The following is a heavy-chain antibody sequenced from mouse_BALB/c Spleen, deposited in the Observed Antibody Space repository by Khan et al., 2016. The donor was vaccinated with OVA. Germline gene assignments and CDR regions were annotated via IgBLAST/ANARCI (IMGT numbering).Heavy chain of an antibody. CDR1: GFSLTNYG. V-gene: IGHV2-6-1*01. J-gene: IGHJ4*01. CDR2: IWSDGTT. Sequence: QMQLEESGPGLVAPSQSLSLTCTISGFSLTNYGVHWVRQPPGKGLEWLVVIWSDGTTTYDSALKSRLTISKDNSKSQVFLKMDSLQTDDTATYYCAREPYVHYYDMDYWGQGTSGTVSS. D-gene: IGHD1-1*01. CDR3: AREPYVHYYDMDY.